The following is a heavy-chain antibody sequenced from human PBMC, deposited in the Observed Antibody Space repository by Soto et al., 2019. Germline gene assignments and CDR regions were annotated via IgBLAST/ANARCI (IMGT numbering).Heavy chain of an antibody. V-gene: IGHV3-30*18. CDR1: GFTFSSNG. CDR2: MSNDGSHT. Sequence: QVQLVESGGGVVQPGRSLRLSCAASGFTFSSNGMHWVRQAPGKGLEWVAVMSNDGSHTSYADSAKGRFTISRDNSKNTLSLQMSSLRAEDSGIYYCTKGCSSSSNCYIIDYWGQGAMVTVSS. J-gene: IGHJ4*02. CDR3: TKGCSSSSNCYIIDY. D-gene: IGHD2-15*01.